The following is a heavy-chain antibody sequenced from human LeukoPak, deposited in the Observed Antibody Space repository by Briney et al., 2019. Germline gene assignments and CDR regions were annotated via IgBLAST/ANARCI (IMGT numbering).Heavy chain of an antibody. CDR1: GFTFSTYP. V-gene: IGHV3-30*04. CDR2: IADDGKDK. CDR3: ARDRHIAAAGYYFDY. Sequence: GGSLRLSCAASGFTFSTYPMHWVREAPGKGLEWVAVIADDGKDKHYVESVKGRFTISRDNSKNTLYLQMNSLRVEDTAVYYCARDRHIAAAGYYFDYWGQGTLVTVSS. D-gene: IGHD6-25*01. J-gene: IGHJ4*02.